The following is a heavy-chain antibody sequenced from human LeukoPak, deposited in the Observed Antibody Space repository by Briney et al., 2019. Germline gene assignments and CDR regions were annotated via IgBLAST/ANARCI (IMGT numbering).Heavy chain of an antibody. J-gene: IGHJ4*02. Sequence: PGGSLRPSCAASGFTFSSYGMHWVRQAPGKGLEWVAVISYDGSNKYYADSVKSRFTISRDNSKNTLYLQMNSLRAEDTAVYYCALPAYWGQGTLVTVSS. CDR3: ALPAY. CDR2: ISYDGSNK. CDR1: GFTFSSYG. V-gene: IGHV3-30*03.